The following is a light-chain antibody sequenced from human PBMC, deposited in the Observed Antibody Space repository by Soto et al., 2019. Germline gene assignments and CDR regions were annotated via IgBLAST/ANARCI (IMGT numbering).Light chain of an antibody. Sequence: EIQMTQSPSSLSASVGDRVAITCRASQSIGSYLNWYQQKPGKTPKLLIYAASSLPSGVPSTFSGSGSGTDFTLTISSLQPEDFALYYCQQRNTWPPITFGQGTRLEIK. CDR3: QQRNTWPPIT. V-gene: IGKV1-39*01. CDR1: QSIGSY. CDR2: AAS. J-gene: IGKJ5*01.